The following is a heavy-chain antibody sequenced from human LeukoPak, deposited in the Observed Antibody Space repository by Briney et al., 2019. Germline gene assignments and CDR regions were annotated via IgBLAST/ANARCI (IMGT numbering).Heavy chain of an antibody. Sequence: GGSLRLSCAASGFPFSSYGMHWVRQAPGRGLEWVAVLSYDGSNEYYADSVKGRFTISRDNSKNTLYLQMNSLRVEDTAVYYCAGSWFYRDYFEYWGQGTLVTVSS. CDR2: LSYDGSNE. CDR1: GFPFSSYG. V-gene: IGHV3-30*03. CDR3: AGSWFYRDYFEY. D-gene: IGHD3-10*01. J-gene: IGHJ4*02.